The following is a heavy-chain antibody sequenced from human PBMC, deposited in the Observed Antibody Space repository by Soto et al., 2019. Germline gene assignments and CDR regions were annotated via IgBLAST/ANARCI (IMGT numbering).Heavy chain of an antibody. D-gene: IGHD1-26*01. CDR3: AIVLSDYPFYYYYMDV. CDR1: SGSISSSDHF. V-gene: IGHV4-39*01. Sequence: SETLSLTCTVSSGSISSSDHFWAWIRRPPGKGLEWIGNIYYSGSTYYNPSLKSRVTISVDTSKNQFSLKLSSMTAADTAVYYCAIVLSDYPFYYYYMDVWGQGTTVTVSS. J-gene: IGHJ6*03. CDR2: IYYSGST.